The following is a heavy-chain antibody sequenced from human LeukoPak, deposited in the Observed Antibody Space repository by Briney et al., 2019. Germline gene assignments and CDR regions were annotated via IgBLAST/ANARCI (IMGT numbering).Heavy chain of an antibody. Sequence: GGSLRLSCAASGFTFSGSAMHWVRQASGKGLEWVGRIRSKANSYATAYAASVKGRFTISRDDSKNTAYLQMNSLKTEDTAVYYCSGDDYDFWSGYLTSPYFHHWGQGTLVTVSS. CDR3: SGDDYDFWSGYLTSPYFHH. CDR1: GFTFSGSA. V-gene: IGHV3-73*01. J-gene: IGHJ1*01. CDR2: IRSKANSYAT. D-gene: IGHD3-3*01.